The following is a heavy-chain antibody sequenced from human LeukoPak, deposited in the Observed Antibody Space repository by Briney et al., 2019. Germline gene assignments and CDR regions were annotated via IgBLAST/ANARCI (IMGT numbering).Heavy chain of an antibody. J-gene: IGHJ4*02. CDR1: GYTFTSYG. Sequence: GASVKVSCKASGYTFTSYGISWVRQAPGQGLEWMGLIGAYSGNTNFAQKLQGRVTMTTDTSTSTAYMELRSLRSHDTAVYFCARGADTGSYGSLVYFDYWGQGTLVTVSS. CDR2: IGAYSGNT. D-gene: IGHD3-16*01. CDR3: ARGADTGSYGSLVYFDY. V-gene: IGHV1-18*01.